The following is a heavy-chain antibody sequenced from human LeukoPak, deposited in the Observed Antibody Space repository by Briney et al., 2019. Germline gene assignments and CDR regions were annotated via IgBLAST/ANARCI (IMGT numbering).Heavy chain of an antibody. Sequence: PSETLSLTCAVYGGSFSGYYWSWIRQPPGKGLEWIGEINHSGSTNYNPSLKSRVAISEDTSENQFSLKLSSVTAADTAVYYCARRRGQGSGSYFHYYYYGMDVWGQGTTVTVSS. V-gene: IGHV4-34*01. D-gene: IGHD3-10*01. CDR2: INHSGST. CDR3: ARRRGQGSGSYFHYYYYGMDV. CDR1: GGSFSGYY. J-gene: IGHJ6*02.